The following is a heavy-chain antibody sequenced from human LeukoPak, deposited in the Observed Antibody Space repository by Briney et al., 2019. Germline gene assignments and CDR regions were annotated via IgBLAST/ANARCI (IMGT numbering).Heavy chain of an antibody. J-gene: IGHJ3*02. CDR3: ATFNTGYSSGIDAFDI. V-gene: IGHV4-61*02. CDR1: GGSISSSSYY. Sequence: PSETLSLTCTVSGGSISSSSYYWGWIRQPAGKGLEWIGRIHMSGSTNYNPSLNSRVTMSVDTSKNQFSLKLSSVTAADTAVYYCATFNTGYSSGIDAFDIWGQGTMVTVSS. D-gene: IGHD6-19*01. CDR2: IHMSGST.